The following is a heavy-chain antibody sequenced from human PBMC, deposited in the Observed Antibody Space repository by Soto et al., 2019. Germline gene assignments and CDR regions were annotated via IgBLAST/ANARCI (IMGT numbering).Heavy chain of an antibody. V-gene: IGHV3-30*18. Sequence: QVQLVESGGGVVQPGRSLRLSCAASGFTFSSYGMHWVRQAPGKGLEWVAVISYDGSNKYYADSVKGRFTISRDNSKNTLYLQMNSLRAEDTAVYYCAKAGIAVAGTAFDPWGQGTLVTVSS. CDR1: GFTFSSYG. D-gene: IGHD6-19*01. CDR2: ISYDGSNK. J-gene: IGHJ5*02. CDR3: AKAGIAVAGTAFDP.